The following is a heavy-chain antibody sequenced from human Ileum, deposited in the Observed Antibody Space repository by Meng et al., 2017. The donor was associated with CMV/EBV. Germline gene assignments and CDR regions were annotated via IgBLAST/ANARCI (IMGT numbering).Heavy chain of an antibody. D-gene: IGHD3-22*01. J-gene: IGHJ4*02. Sequence: SGYSCTSYDMHWVRQAPGQGREWMGKIYPSGGSTTARQRAQGRVTMTTDTSTSTVYMELSSLRSEDTDVYYCARGKSYYDASGRFDYWGQGTLVTVSS. V-gene: IGHV1-46*01. CDR3: ARGKSYYDASGRFDY. CDR1: GYSCTSYD. CDR2: IYPSGGST.